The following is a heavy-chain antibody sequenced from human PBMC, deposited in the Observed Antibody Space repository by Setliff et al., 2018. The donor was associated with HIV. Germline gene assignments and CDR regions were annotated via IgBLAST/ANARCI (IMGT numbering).Heavy chain of an antibody. J-gene: IGHJ4*02. CDR3: ARFSTSSGGTFDY. CDR2: IYHSGST. V-gene: IGHV4-38-2*02. Sequence: PSETLSLTCTVSGHSISSGYYWGWIRQPPGKGLEWTGNIYHSGSTYYNPSLKSRVTISVDTSKDQFSLKLTSVTAADTAVYYCARFSTSSGGTFDYWGQGTLVTVSS. D-gene: IGHD6-6*01. CDR1: GHSISSGYY.